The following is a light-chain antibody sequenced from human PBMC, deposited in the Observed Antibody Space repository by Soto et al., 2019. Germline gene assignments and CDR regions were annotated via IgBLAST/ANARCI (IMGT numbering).Light chain of an antibody. CDR3: SSYTTTTTQV. J-gene: IGLJ2*01. Sequence: QSALTQPPSVSGSPGQSVTISCTGTSSDVGSYNYVSWYQHRPGKAPQLMISEVTKRPSGVSDRFSGSKSGNTASLTISGLQAEDEADYYCSSYTTTTTQVFGGGTKVTIL. CDR2: EVT. CDR1: SSDVGSYNY. V-gene: IGLV2-14*01.